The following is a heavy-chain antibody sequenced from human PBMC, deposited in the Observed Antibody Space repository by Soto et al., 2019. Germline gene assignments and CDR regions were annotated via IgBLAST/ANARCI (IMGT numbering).Heavy chain of an antibody. Sequence: GGSLRLSCEASGFTFSSYAMSWVRQAPGKGLKWVSAISGSGGSTYYADSVKGRFTISRDNSKNTLFLQMNSLRAEDTAVYYCAKREYYDSSGYFPYWGLGTLVTVSS. CDR2: ISGSGGST. V-gene: IGHV3-23*01. J-gene: IGHJ4*02. D-gene: IGHD3-22*01. CDR1: GFTFSSYA. CDR3: AKREYYDSSGYFPY.